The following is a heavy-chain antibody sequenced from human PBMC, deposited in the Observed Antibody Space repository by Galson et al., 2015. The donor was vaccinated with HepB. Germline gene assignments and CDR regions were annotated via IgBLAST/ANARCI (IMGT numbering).Heavy chain of an antibody. J-gene: IGHJ5*02. D-gene: IGHD1-26*01. V-gene: IGHV1-3*01. CDR2: INAGNGNT. CDR3: ARGLGRVGFWFDP. CDR1: GYTFTSYA. Sequence: SVKVSCKASGYTFTSYAMHWVRQAPGQRLEWMGWINAGNGNTKYSQKFQGRVTITRDTSASTAYMELSSLRSEDTAVYYCARGLGRVGFWFDPWGQGTLVTVSS.